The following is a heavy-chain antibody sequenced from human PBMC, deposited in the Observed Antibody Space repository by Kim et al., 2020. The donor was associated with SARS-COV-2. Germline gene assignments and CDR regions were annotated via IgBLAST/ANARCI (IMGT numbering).Heavy chain of an antibody. D-gene: IGHD2-2*01. CDR3: AKLEGIVPAAPYFDY. J-gene: IGHJ4*01. CDR2: ISGSGGST. CDR1: GFTFSSYA. Sequence: GGSLRLSCAASGFTFSSYAMSWVRQAPGKGLEWVSAISGSGGSTYYADSVKGRFTISRDNSKNTLYLQMNSLRAEDTAVYYCAKLEGIVPAAPYFDYWGQGNLVPGSS. V-gene: IGHV3-23*01.